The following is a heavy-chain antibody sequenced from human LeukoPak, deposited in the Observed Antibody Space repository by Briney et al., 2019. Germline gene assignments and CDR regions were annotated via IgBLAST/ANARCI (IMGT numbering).Heavy chain of an antibody. V-gene: IGHV4-39*07. D-gene: IGHD3-16*02. CDR2: IYNSGTT. CDR1: GDSISSSTYY. J-gene: IGHJ5*02. Sequence: PSETLSLTCTVSGDSISSSTYYWGWIRQPPGKGLEWIGIIYNSGTTYYNPSLRSRVTILIDTSKNQFSLKLSSVTAADTAVYYCARDSSMITFGGVIGPFDPWGQGTLVTVSS. CDR3: ARDSSMITFGGVIGPFDP.